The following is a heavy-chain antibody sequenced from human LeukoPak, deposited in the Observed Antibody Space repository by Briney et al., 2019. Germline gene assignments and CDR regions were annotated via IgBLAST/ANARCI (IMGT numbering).Heavy chain of an antibody. D-gene: IGHD4-17*01. CDR3: AREHDYGDSISFDY. V-gene: IGHV3-21*01. Sequence: GGSLRLSCAASGVTFSSYSMNWVRQAPGKGLEWVSSISSSSSYIYYADSVKGRFTISRDNAKNSLYLQMNSLRAEDTAVYYCAREHDYGDSISFDYWGQGTLVTVSS. CDR2: ISSSSSYI. J-gene: IGHJ4*02. CDR1: GVTFSSYS.